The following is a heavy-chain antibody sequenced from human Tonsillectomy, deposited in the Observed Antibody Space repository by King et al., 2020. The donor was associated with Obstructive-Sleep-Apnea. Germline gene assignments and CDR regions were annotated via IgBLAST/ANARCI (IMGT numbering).Heavy chain of an antibody. CDR1: GCTFSSYA. D-gene: IGHD1-26*01. J-gene: IGHJ6*02. CDR2: IIPIFGTA. V-gene: IGHV1-69*12. CDR3: ARERVDEGSGMDV. Sequence: QLVQSGAEVKKPGSSVKVSCKASGCTFSSYAISWVRQAPGQGLEWMGGIIPIFGTANYAAKFQGSVTSTADESTSTADMELSSLRSEETAVYYCARERVDEGSGMDVWGQGTTVTVSS.